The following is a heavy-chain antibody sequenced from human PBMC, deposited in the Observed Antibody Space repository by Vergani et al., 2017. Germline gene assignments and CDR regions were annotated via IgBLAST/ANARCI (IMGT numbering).Heavy chain of an antibody. V-gene: IGHV3-30*02. Sequence: QVQLVETGGGVVQPGGSLRLYCATSGFSFNTYGAHWVRQAPGKGLEWVAFIGYDGRIKYNVDSVKGRFTISRDTSKKTLSLQMRSLRADDTAVYYCAKDGREYSDYGYFYYWGQGTLVTVSS. CDR2: IGYDGRIK. D-gene: IGHD4-11*01. J-gene: IGHJ4*02. CDR3: AKDGREYSDYGYFYY. CDR1: GFSFNTYG.